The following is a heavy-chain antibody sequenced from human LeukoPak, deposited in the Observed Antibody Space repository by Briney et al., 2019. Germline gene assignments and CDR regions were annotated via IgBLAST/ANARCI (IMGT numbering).Heavy chain of an antibody. CDR2: IWYDGSNK. V-gene: IGHV3-33*08. D-gene: IGHD1-26*01. CDR3: ARVEQWEPDYYYYGMDV. CDR1: KFTFSNYG. Sequence: GGSLRLSCTASKFTFSNYGMHWVRQAPGKGLEWVAVIWYDGSNKYYADSVKGRFTISRDNSKNTLYLQMNSLRAEDTAVYYCARVEQWEPDYYYYGMDVWGQGTTVTVSS. J-gene: IGHJ6*02.